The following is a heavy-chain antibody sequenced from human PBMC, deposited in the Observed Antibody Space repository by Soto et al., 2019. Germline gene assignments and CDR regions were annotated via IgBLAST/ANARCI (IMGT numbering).Heavy chain of an antibody. J-gene: IGHJ6*02. CDR2: IIPIFGTA. CDR1: GGTFSSYA. CDR3: ARDRGYYDSSGYPSPFYYYGMDV. Sequence: VASVKVSCKASGGTFSSYAISWVRQAPGQGLEWMGGIIPIFGTANYAQKFQGRVTITADESTSTAYMELSSLRSEDTAVYYCARDRGYYDSSGYPSPFYYYGMDVWGQGTTVTVSS. V-gene: IGHV1-69*13. D-gene: IGHD3-22*01.